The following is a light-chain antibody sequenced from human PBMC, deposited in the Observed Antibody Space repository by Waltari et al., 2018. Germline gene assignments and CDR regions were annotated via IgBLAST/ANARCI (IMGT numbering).Light chain of an antibody. CDR3: SMYMGSGIWV. CDR2: KGK. V-gene: IGLV8-61*01. CDR1: SGSVSSTSY. J-gene: IGLJ3*02. Sequence: QTVLTQEPSLSVSPGGTVTLTCALSSGSVSSTSYATWYQQTPGQAPRPLVYKGKGRSSGFPDRFSGSILGNKAALTITGAQADDESDYYCSMYMGSGIWVFGGGTKLTVL.